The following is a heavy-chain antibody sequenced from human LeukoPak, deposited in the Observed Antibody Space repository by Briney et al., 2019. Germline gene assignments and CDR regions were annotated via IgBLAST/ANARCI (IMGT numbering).Heavy chain of an antibody. Sequence: SVKVSCKASGGTFSSYAISWVRQAPGQGLEWMGRIIPILGIANYAQKFQGRVTITADKSTSTAYMELSSLRSEDTAVYYCARAPVRAATQMGLDYWGQGTLVTVSS. V-gene: IGHV1-69*04. J-gene: IGHJ4*02. CDR1: GGTFSSYA. CDR3: ARAPVRAATQMGLDY. CDR2: IIPILGIA. D-gene: IGHD2-15*01.